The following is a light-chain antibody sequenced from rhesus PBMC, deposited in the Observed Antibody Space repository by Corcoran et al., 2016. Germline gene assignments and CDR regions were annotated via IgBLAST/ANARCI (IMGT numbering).Light chain of an antibody. CDR2: EAS. V-gene: IGKV1S17*01. Sequence: DIQMTQSPSSLSASVGDRVTITCRASQGITNDLAWYQQKPGETPTLLIYEASSLQSGIPSRFSGSGSGTDFTLTISSLQPGDFASYYCRHYYSTPLTFGGGTKVEIK. J-gene: IGKJ4*01. CDR1: QGITND. CDR3: RHYYSTPLT.